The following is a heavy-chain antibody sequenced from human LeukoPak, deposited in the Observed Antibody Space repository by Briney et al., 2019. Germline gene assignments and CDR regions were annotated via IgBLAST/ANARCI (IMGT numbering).Heavy chain of an antibody. CDR2: IYYSGST. J-gene: IGHJ4*02. CDR1: GGSISSGDYY. D-gene: IGHD5-12*01. Sequence: PSETLSLTCTVSGGSISSGDYYWSWIRQPPGKGLEWIGYIYYSGSTYYNPSLKSRVTISVDTSKNQFSLKLSSVTAADTAVYCCARDREWLRVFDYWGQGTLVTVSS. V-gene: IGHV4-30-4*08. CDR3: ARDREWLRVFDY.